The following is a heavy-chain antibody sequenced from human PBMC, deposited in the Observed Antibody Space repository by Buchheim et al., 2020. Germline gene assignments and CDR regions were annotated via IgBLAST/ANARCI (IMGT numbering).Heavy chain of an antibody. CDR2: IYTSGST. V-gene: IGHV4-61*02. CDR3: ARDRHSYGRIWFDP. D-gene: IGHD5-18*01. CDR1: GGSISSGSYY. J-gene: IGHJ5*02. Sequence: QVQLQESGPGLVKPSQTLSLTCTVSGGSISSGSYYWSWIRQPAGKGLEWIGRIYTSGSTNYNPSLKSRVTISVDTSKNQFSLKLSSVTAADTAVYYCARDRHSYGRIWFDPWGQGTL.